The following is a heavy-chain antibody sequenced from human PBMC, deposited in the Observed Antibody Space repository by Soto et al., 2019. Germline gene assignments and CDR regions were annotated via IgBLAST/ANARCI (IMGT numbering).Heavy chain of an antibody. D-gene: IGHD4-17*01. CDR1: GGTITYYY. Sequence: SETLSLTCTVTGGTITYYYWSWIRQAPGKGLEWLGYIFDGGSANYNPSLKSRVSFSLDKSQNQLSLKLTSVTGADTAIYYCVSVEGTPTVTGDYYSCAADAWGPGTAVTVSS. CDR2: IFDGGSA. V-gene: IGHV4-59*12. CDR3: VSVEGTPTVTGDYYSCAADA. J-gene: IGHJ6*02.